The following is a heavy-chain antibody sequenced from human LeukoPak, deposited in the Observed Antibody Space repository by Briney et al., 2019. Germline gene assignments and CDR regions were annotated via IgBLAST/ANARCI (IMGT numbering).Heavy chain of an antibody. CDR2: IYYSGST. Sequence: SETLSLTCTVSGGSISSYYWSWIRQPPGKGLEWIGYIYYSGSTNYNPSLKSRVTISVDMSKNQFSLKLSSVTAADTAVYYCARDRTTSYYYYGMDVWGQGTTVTVSS. CDR1: GGSISSYY. CDR3: ARDRTTSYYYYGMDV. J-gene: IGHJ6*02. D-gene: IGHD4-17*01. V-gene: IGHV4-59*01.